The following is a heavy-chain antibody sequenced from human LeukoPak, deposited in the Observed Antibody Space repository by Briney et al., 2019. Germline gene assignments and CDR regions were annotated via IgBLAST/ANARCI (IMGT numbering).Heavy chain of an antibody. J-gene: IGHJ4*02. CDR3: ARGSVPAATFDY. V-gene: IGHV4-31*03. Sequence: PSETLSLTCTVSGGSISSGGYYWSWIRQHPGKGLEWIGYIYYSGSTYYNPSLKSRVTISVDTSKNQFSLKLSSVTAADTAVYYCARGSVPAATFDYWGQGTLVTVSS. CDR1: GGSISSGGYY. D-gene: IGHD2-2*01. CDR2: IYYSGST.